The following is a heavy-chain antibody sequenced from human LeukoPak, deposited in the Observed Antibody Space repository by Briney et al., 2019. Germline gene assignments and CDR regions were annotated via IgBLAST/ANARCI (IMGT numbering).Heavy chain of an antibody. D-gene: IGHD6-13*01. Sequence: SQTLSLTCTVSGGSISSGSHYWSWIRQPAGKGLEWIGRIYSSGSTNYNPSLKSRVTISVDTSKNQFSLKLNSVPAADTAVYYCARAYSPVDYFDYWGQGTLVTVSS. CDR1: GGSISSGSHY. CDR3: ARAYSPVDYFDY. J-gene: IGHJ4*02. V-gene: IGHV4-61*02. CDR2: IYSSGST.